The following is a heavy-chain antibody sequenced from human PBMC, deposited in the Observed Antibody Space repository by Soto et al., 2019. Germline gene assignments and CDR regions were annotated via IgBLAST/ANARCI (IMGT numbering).Heavy chain of an antibody. CDR1: GGSISSGGYY. Sequence: QVQLQESGPGLVKPSQTLSLTCTVSGGSISSGGYYWSWIRQHPGKGLEWIGYIYYSGSTYYNPSLKIRVTISVDTSKNQFSLKLSSVTAADTAVYYCARVEHTRYDFWSGYYFDYWGQGTLVTVSS. D-gene: IGHD3-3*01. V-gene: IGHV4-31*03. CDR3: ARVEHTRYDFWSGYYFDY. J-gene: IGHJ4*02. CDR2: IYYSGST.